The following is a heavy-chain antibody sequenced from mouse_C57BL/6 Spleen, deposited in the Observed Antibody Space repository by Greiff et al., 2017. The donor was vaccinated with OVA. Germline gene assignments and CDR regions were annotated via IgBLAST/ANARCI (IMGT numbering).Heavy chain of an antibody. V-gene: IGHV1-53*01. D-gene: IGHD2-1*01. CDR2: INPSNGGT. CDR3: ARSIYYGSYWYFDV. Sequence: QVQLQQPGTELVKPGASVKLSCKASGYTFTSYWMHWVKQRPGQGLEWIGNINPSNGGTNYNEKFKSKATLTVDKSSSTAYMQLSSLTSEDSAVYYGARSIYYGSYWYFDVWGTGTTVTVSS. J-gene: IGHJ1*03. CDR1: GYTFTSYW.